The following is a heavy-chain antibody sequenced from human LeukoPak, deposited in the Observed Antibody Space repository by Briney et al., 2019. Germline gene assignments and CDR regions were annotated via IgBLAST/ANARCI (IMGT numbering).Heavy chain of an antibody. D-gene: IGHD3-22*01. CDR1: GGSISSYY. CDR2: IYTSGST. CDR3: ARDRYYYDSSGYYYFDY. J-gene: IGHJ4*02. Sequence: SETLSLACTVSGGSISSYYWSWIRQPAGKGLEWIGRIYTSGSTNYNPSLKSRVTMSVDTSKNQFSLKLSSVTAADTAVYYCARDRYYYDSSGYYYFDYWGQGTLVTVSS. V-gene: IGHV4-4*07.